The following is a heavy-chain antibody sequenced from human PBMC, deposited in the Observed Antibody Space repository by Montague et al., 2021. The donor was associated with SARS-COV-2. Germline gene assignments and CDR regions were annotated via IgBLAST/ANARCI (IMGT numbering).Heavy chain of an antibody. V-gene: IGHV4-59*08. D-gene: IGHD2-2*01. J-gene: IGHJ4*02. Sequence: SDTLSLTCTVSGGSISSYYWSWIRQPPGKGLEWIGYIYYSGSTNYNPSLKSRVTISVDTSKNQFSLKLSSVTAADTAVYYCARSQDCSTTSRHFDYWGQGTLGTVSS. CDR3: ARSQDCSTTSRHFDY. CDR2: IYYSGST. CDR1: GGSISSYY.